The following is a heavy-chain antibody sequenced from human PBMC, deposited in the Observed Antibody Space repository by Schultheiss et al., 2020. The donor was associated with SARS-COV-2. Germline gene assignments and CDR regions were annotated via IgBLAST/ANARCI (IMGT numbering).Heavy chain of an antibody. Sequence: SETLSLTCTVSGGSISSYYWSWIRQPPGKGLEWIGYIYYSGSTNYNPSLKSRVTISVDTSKNQFSLKLSSVTAADTAVYYCARGLGYCSSTSCSPRGYWGQGTLVTVSS. D-gene: IGHD2-2*01. CDR1: GGSISSYY. J-gene: IGHJ4*02. V-gene: IGHV4-59*01. CDR2: IYYSGST. CDR3: ARGLGYCSSTSCSPRGY.